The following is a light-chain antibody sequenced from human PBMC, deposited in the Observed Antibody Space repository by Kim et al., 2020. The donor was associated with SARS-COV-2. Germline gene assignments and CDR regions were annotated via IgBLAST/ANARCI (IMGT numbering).Light chain of an antibody. CDR1: NIGSKG. CDR2: YDS. CDR3: QVWDSSSDHRV. Sequence: APGKTARFTWGGDNIGSKGVHWYQQKPGQAPVLVIYYDSDRPSGIPERFSGSNSGNTATLTISRVEAGDEADYYCQVWDSSSDHRVFGGGTKLTVL. V-gene: IGLV3-21*04. J-gene: IGLJ2*01.